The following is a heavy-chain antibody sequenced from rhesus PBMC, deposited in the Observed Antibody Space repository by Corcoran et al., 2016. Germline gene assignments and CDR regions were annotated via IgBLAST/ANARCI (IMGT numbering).Heavy chain of an antibody. V-gene: IGHV3S22*01. CDR3: ARDVDCSSTCCSQYYFDY. CDR2: IRNKANGGTA. CDR1: GFTFSDYY. J-gene: IGHJ4*01. Sequence: EVQLVESGGGLVQPGGSLRLSCAASGFTFSDYYMSWVRQAPGKGPEWVGFIRNKANGGTAEYSASVKGRFTISRDDSKSIASLQMNSLKTEDMAVYYCARDVDCSSTCCSQYYFDYWGQGVLVTVSS. D-gene: IGHD2-15*01.